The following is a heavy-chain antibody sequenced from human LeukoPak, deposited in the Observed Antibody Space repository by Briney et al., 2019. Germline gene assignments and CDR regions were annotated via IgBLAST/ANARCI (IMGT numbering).Heavy chain of an antibody. CDR2: INPNGGGT. J-gene: IGHJ4*02. D-gene: IGHD5-24*01. CDR1: GYTFSDYY. V-gene: IGHV1-2*02. Sequence: ASVKVSCKASGYTFSDYYIHWVRQAPGQGREWMGWINPNGGGTHYAQQFLGRVTMTRDTSISTAYMELSRLRSDDTAVYYCARDRYGDGFAHFDYWGQGALVTVSS. CDR3: ARDRYGDGFAHFDY.